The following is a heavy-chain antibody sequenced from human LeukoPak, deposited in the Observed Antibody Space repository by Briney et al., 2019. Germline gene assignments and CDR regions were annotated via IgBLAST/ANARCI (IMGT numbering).Heavy chain of an antibody. CDR1: GGSISSYY. Sequence: KSSETLSLTCTVSGGSISSYYWSWIRQPPGKGLEWIGYIYYSGSTYYNPSLKSRATISVDTSKNQFSLKLSSVTAADTAVYYCARGVLAYCGADCYDDAFDIWGQGTMVTVSS. V-gene: IGHV4-59*01. J-gene: IGHJ3*02. CDR3: ARGVLAYCGADCYDDAFDI. D-gene: IGHD2-21*02. CDR2: IYYSGST.